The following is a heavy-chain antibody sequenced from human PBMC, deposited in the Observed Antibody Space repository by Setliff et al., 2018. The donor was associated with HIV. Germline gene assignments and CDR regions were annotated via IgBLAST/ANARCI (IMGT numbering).Heavy chain of an antibody. CDR2: MNPNSGAT. Sequence: EASVKVSCKTSGHPFSNYDIIWVRRATGQGLEWMGWMNPNSGATGYAQKFKDRFIMTRDTSISTAYMELSSLTSEDTAVYYCASGKGVRGVIIRVGLDVWGKGTTVTVSS. V-gene: IGHV1-8*01. CDR3: ASGKGVRGVIIRVGLDV. J-gene: IGHJ6*04. CDR1: GHPFSNYD. D-gene: IGHD3-10*01.